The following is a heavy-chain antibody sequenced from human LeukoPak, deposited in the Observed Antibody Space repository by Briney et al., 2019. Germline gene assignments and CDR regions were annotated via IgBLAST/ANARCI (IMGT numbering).Heavy chain of an antibody. CDR3: ARGTYYDFWSGYYSYYYGMDV. J-gene: IGHJ6*02. CDR2: MNPNSGNT. D-gene: IGHD3-3*01. V-gene: IGHV1-8*01. CDR1: GYTLTSYD. Sequence: GASVKVSCKASGYTLTSYDINWVRQATGQGLEWMGWMNPNSGNTGYAQKFQGRVTMTRNTSISTAYMELSSLRSEDTAVHYCARGTYYDFWSGYYSYYYGMDVWGQGTTVTVSS.